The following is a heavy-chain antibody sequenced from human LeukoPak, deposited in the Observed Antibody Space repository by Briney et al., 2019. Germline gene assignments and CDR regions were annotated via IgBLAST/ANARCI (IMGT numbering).Heavy chain of an antibody. Sequence: GGSLRLPCAASGFTFSSYGMHWVRQAPGKGLEWVAVIWYDGSNKYYADSVKGRFTISRDNSKNTLYLQMNSLRAEDTAVYYCAREYDILTDPQDVWGQGTTVTVSS. V-gene: IGHV3-33*08. CDR2: IWYDGSNK. J-gene: IGHJ6*02. CDR1: GFTFSSYG. D-gene: IGHD3-9*01. CDR3: AREYDILTDPQDV.